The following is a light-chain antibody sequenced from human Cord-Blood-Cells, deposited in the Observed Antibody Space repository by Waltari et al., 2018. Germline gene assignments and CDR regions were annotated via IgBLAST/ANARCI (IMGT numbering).Light chain of an antibody. Sequence: LTQSPGTLSLSPGERATLSCRASQSVSSSYLAWYQQKPGQAPRLLIYGASSRATGIPDRFSGSGSGTDFTLTISRLEPEDFAVYYCQQYGSTFMYTFGQGTKLEIK. CDR1: QSVSSSY. CDR2: GAS. J-gene: IGKJ2*01. CDR3: QQYGSTFMYT. V-gene: IGKV3-20*01.